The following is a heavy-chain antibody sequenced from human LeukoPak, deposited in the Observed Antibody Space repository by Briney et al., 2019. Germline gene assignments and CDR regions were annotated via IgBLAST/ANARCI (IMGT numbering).Heavy chain of an antibody. J-gene: IGHJ3*02. CDR3: ARIRDGYNDAYDI. CDR1: GYTFTNSY. CDR2: INPDGGNT. V-gene: IGHV1-46*01. D-gene: IGHD5-24*01. Sequence: ASVKVSCKASGYTFTNSYIHWVRQAPGQVLEWMGLINPDGGNTNYAQNFQGRVTLTRDTSTSTVYMELSSLRSEDTAIYYCARIRDGYNDAYDIWGQGTVVAVPS.